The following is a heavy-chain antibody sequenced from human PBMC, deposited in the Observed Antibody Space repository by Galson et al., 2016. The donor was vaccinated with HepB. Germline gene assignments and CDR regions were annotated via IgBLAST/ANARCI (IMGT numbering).Heavy chain of an antibody. J-gene: IGHJ5*02. D-gene: IGHD5-12*01. Sequence: ETLSLTCSVSGGSLTTSYWNWIRQPPGKGLEWIGYIYYSGSTVYNPSLKSRVAISLDPSMSQFSLKVSSLTAADTALYYCASGFRGSTGFDEHLDLWGQGVLVTVSS. CDR3: ASGFRGSTGFDEHLDL. V-gene: IGHV4-59*01. CDR1: GGSLTTSY. CDR2: IYYSGST.